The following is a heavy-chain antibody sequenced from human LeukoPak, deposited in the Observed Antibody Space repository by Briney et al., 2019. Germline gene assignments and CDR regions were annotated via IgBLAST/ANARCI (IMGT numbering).Heavy chain of an antibody. V-gene: IGHV4-4*07. CDR2: IYTSGST. CDR3: AGEGNYYGSGSYYIDY. J-gene: IGHJ4*02. CDR1: GGSISSYY. D-gene: IGHD3-10*01. Sequence: PSETLSLTCTVSGGSISSYYWSWIRQPAGKGLEWIGRIYTSGSTNYNPSLKSRVTMSVDTSKNQFSLKLSSVTAADTAVYYCAGEGNYYGSGSYYIDYWGQGTLVTVSS.